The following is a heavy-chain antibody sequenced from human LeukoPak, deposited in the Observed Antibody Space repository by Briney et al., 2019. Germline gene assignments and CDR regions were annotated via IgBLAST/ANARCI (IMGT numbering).Heavy chain of an antibody. CDR3: ASHIGGYYFAS. Sequence: SETLSLTCTVSGVSISSYYWSWIRQPAGKGLEWIGRIYTTGNTNYNPSLKSRVTMSVDTSKNQFSLKLSSVTAADTAVYFCASHIGGYYFASWGQGTLVTVSS. J-gene: IGHJ4*02. V-gene: IGHV4-4*07. CDR1: GVSISSYY. D-gene: IGHD5-12*01. CDR2: IYTTGNT.